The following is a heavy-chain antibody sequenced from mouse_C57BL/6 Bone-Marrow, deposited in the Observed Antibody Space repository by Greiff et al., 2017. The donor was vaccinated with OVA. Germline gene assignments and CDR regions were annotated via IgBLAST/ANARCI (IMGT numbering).Heavy chain of an antibody. Sequence: EVKVEESGGGLVKPGGSLKLSCAASGFTFSSYAMSWVRQTPEKRLEWVATISDGGSYTYYPDNVKGRFTISRDNAKNNLYLQMSHLKSEDTAMYYCARDGDYYGSSPFAYWGQGTLVTVSA. CDR3: ARDGDYYGSSPFAY. D-gene: IGHD1-1*01. J-gene: IGHJ3*01. CDR1: GFTFSSYA. CDR2: ISDGGSYT. V-gene: IGHV5-4*01.